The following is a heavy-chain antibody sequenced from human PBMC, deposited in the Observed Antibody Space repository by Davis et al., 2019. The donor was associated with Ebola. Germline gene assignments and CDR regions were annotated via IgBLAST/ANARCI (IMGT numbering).Heavy chain of an antibody. J-gene: IGHJ4*02. CDR2: ISSNGVTT. CDR3: ARRVYDSSGYYYFDY. Sequence: GESLKISCSASGFTFSNYAMHWVRQGPAKGLEHVSGISSNGVTTYYADSVKGRFTISRDNSKNTLYLQMGSLRAEDTAMYYCARRVYDSSGYYYFDYWGQGTPVTVSS. CDR1: GFTFSNYA. D-gene: IGHD3-22*01. V-gene: IGHV3-64*02.